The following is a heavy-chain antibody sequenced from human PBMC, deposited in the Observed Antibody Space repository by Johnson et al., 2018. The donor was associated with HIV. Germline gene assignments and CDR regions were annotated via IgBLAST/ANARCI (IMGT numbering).Heavy chain of an antibody. CDR1: GFIFSSYG. J-gene: IGHJ3*02. V-gene: IGHV3-NL1*01. D-gene: IGHD3-10*01. CDR3: AKAELIRFGELNDGFDI. Sequence: QVQLVESGGGVVQPGRSRRLSCAASGFIFSSYGMNWVRQAPGKGLEWVSVIYSGGSTYYADSVKGRFTISRDSSKNTLYLQMNSLRAEDTAMYYCAKAELIRFGELNDGFDIWGQGTMVTVSS. CDR2: IYSGGST.